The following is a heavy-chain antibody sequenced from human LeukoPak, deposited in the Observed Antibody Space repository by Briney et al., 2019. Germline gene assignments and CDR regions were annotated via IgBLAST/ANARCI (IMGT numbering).Heavy chain of an antibody. D-gene: IGHD3-3*01. CDR2: INHSGST. Sequence: SETLSLTCAVYGGSFSGYYWSWIRQPPGKGLEWIGEINHSGSTNYNPSLKSRVTISVDTSKNQFSLKLSSVTAADTAVYYCARGRDDDFWSGYLYYFDYWGQGTLVTVSS. CDR3: ARGRDDDFWSGYLYYFDY. CDR1: GGSFSGYY. J-gene: IGHJ4*02. V-gene: IGHV4-34*01.